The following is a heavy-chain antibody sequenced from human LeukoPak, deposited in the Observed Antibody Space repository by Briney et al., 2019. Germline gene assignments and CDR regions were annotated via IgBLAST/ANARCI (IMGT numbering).Heavy chain of an antibody. CDR1: GFTFSSYG. J-gene: IGHJ4*02. CDR3: AKDSRAGNTMIVDY. Sequence: GGSLRLSCAASGFTFSSYGMHWVRQAPGKGLEWVAVISYDGSNKYYADSVKGRFTISRDNSKNTLYLQMNSLRAEDTAVYYCAKDSRAGNTMIVDYWGQGTLVTVSS. CDR2: ISYDGSNK. V-gene: IGHV3-30*18. D-gene: IGHD3-22*01.